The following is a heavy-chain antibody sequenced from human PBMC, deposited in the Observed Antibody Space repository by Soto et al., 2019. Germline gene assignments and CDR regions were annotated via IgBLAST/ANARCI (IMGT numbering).Heavy chain of an antibody. CDR2: IYYSGST. Sequence: QVQLQESGPGLVKPSQTLSLTCTVSGGSFSSGGYYWSWIRQHPGKGLEWIGYIYYSGSTYYNPSLKSRVTISVDTSKNQFSLKLSSVTAADTAVYYCARVAPYYYDSSGYLGAVDYWGQGTLVTVSS. V-gene: IGHV4-31*03. D-gene: IGHD3-22*01. CDR3: ARVAPYYYDSSGYLGAVDY. CDR1: GGSFSSGGYY. J-gene: IGHJ4*02.